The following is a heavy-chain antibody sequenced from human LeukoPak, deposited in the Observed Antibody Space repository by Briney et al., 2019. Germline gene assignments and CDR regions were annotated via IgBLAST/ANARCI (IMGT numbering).Heavy chain of an antibody. CDR3: ARAPNGFGAFDI. J-gene: IGHJ3*02. V-gene: IGHV4-59*01. Sequence: SETLSLTCAVYGGSFSGYYWVWIRQPPGKGLEWIGYIYYSGSTDYNPSLKSRVTISVDTSKNQFSLKMSPVTAADTAVYYCARAPNGFGAFDIWGPGTMVTVSS. D-gene: IGHD2-8*01. CDR2: IYYSGST. CDR1: GGSFSGYY.